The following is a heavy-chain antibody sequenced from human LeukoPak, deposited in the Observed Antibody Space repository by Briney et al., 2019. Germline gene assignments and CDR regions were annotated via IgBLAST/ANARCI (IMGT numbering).Heavy chain of an antibody. CDR1: GGSISSGSYY. V-gene: IGHV4-61*02. Sequence: SQTLSLTCTVSGGSISSGSYYWSWIRQPAGKGLEWIGRIYTSGSTNYNPSLKSRVTISVDTSKNQFSLKLSSVTAADTAVYYCARSNGGYWGQGTLVTVSS. CDR2: IYTSGST. D-gene: IGHD2-8*01. CDR3: ARSNGGY. J-gene: IGHJ4*02.